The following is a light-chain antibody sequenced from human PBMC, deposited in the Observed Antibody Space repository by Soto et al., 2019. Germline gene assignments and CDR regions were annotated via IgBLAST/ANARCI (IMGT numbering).Light chain of an antibody. CDR3: QKYSSDPPIT. CDR1: QGISNN. CDR2: AAS. V-gene: IGKV1-27*01. Sequence: DIQMTQSPSSLSASVGDRVTITCRASQGISNNLAWFQQKPGKFPKLLIYAASTLQSGVTSRFSGSGSGTDFTLTISSLQPEDVATYSCQKYSSDPPITFRQETRLHIK. J-gene: IGKJ5*01.